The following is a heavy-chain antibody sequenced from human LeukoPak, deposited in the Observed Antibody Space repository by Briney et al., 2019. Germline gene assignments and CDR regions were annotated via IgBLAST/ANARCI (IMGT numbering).Heavy chain of an antibody. CDR3: ARESGTWGWFDP. CDR2: ISSSGSTI. J-gene: IGHJ5*02. D-gene: IGHD6-13*01. CDR1: GFTFSSYE. V-gene: IGHV3-48*03. Sequence: GGSLRLSCAASGFTFSSYEMNWVRQAPGKGLEWVSYISSSGSTIYYADSVKGRFTISRDNAKNSLYLQMNSLRAEDTAVYYCARESGTWGWFDPWGQGTLVTVFS.